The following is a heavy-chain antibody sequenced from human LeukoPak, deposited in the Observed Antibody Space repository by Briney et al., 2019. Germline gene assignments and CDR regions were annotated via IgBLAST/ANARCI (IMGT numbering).Heavy chain of an antibody. D-gene: IGHD1-26*01. V-gene: IGHV1-2*02. Sequence: ASVKVSCKASGYTFTGYYMHWVRQAPGQGLEWMGWINPNSGGTNYAQKFQGRVTITRNTSISTAYMELSSLRSEDTAVYYCARGNIVGAVFDYWGQGTLVTVSS. CDR3: ARGNIVGAVFDY. CDR1: GYTFTGYY. CDR2: INPNSGGT. J-gene: IGHJ4*02.